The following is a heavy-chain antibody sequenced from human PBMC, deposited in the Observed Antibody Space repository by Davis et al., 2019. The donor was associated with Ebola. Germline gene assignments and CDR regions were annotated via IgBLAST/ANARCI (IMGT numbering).Heavy chain of an antibody. CDR1: GYSFTSYW. V-gene: IGHV5-10-1*04. CDR3: ARGLRFLEWGLGMDV. CDR2: IDPSDSYT. D-gene: IGHD3-3*01. Sequence: GESLKISCKGSGYSFTSYWISWVRQMPGKGLEWMGRIDPSDSYTNYSPSFQGQVTISADKSISTAYLQWSSLKASDTAMYYCARGLRFLEWGLGMDVWGQGTTVTVSS. J-gene: IGHJ6*02.